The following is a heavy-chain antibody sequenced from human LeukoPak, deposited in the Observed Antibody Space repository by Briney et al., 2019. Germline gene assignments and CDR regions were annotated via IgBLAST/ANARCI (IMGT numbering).Heavy chain of an antibody. CDR1: GGSISSYY. J-gene: IGHJ6*02. V-gene: IGHV4-59*01. CDR3: VRGPRRDYYGMDV. CDR2: IYYSGRT. Sequence: PSETLSLTCTISGGSISSYYWSWIRQPPGKGLEWIGYIYYSGRTNHNPSLKSRVTTSVDTSKNQLSLKLSSVTAADTAVYYCVRGPRRDYYGMDVWGQGTTVTVSS.